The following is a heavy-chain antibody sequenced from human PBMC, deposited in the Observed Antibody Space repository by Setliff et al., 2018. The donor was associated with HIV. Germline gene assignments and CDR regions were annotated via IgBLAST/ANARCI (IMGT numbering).Heavy chain of an antibody. Sequence: GGSLRLSCAASGFALNGYTMSWVRQAPGKGLEWVSAIKNSDTIYHADSVKGRFTASRDNSKNTVYLQMNSLRAEDTAVYYYAKGPTGISTSWDHWGQGTLVTVSS. J-gene: IGHJ4*02. CDR3: AKGPTGISTSWDH. V-gene: IGHV3-23*05. CDR2: IKNSDTI. CDR1: GFALNGYT. D-gene: IGHD2-2*01.